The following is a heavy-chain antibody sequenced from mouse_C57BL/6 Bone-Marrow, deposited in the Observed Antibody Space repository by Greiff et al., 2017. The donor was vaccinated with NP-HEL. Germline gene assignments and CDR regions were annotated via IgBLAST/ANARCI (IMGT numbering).Heavy chain of an antibody. CDR2: INYDGSST. Sequence: EVHLVESEGGLVQPGSSMKLSCTASGFTFSDYYMALVRQVPEKGLEWVANINYDGSSTYYLDSLKSRFIISRDNAKNILYLQMSSLKSEDTATYYCARDDGSFAYWGQGTLVTVSA. CDR3: ARDDGSFAY. CDR1: GFTFSDYY. D-gene: IGHD1-1*01. V-gene: IGHV5-16*01. J-gene: IGHJ3*01.